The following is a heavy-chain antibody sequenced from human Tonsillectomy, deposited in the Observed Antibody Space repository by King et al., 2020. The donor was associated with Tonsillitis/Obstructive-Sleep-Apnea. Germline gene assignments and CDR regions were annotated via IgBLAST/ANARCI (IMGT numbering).Heavy chain of an antibody. CDR1: EFSLSTSGVG. Sequence: ITLKESGPTLVKPTQTLTLTCTFSEFSLSTSGVGVGWIRQPPGKALEWLALIYWDDDKYYSPSLKSRLSITKDTSKNQEVLTMTNMDPVDTATFYCAHTEWQPPGYFDYWGQGTLVTVSS. D-gene: IGHD3-3*01. CDR3: AHTEWQPPGYFDY. CDR2: IYWDDDK. J-gene: IGHJ4*02. V-gene: IGHV2-5*02.